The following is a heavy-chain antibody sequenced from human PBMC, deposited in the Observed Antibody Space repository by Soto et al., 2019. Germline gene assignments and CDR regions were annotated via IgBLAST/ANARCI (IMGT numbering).Heavy chain of an antibody. CDR3: AGEEDLQLDAHCYYNGMDV. V-gene: IGHV3-48*04. D-gene: IGHD5-18*01. J-gene: IGHJ6*02. Sequence: GGSLRLSCAASGFTFSSYSMNWVRQAPGKGLEWVSYISSSSSTIYYADSVKGRFTISRDNAKNSLYLQMNSLRAEDTAVYYGAGEEDLQLDAHCYYNGMDVWGQGTTVTVSS. CDR2: ISSSSSTI. CDR1: GFTFSSYS.